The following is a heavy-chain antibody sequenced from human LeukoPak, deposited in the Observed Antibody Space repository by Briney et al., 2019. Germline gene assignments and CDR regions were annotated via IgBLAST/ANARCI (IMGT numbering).Heavy chain of an antibody. D-gene: IGHD4-17*01. CDR3: ARPRATVTTDAFDI. CDR1: GGSFSGYH. J-gene: IGHJ3*02. CDR2: INHSGST. Sequence: SETLSLTCAVYGGSFSGYHWSWIRQPPGKGLEWIGEINHSGSTNYNPSLKSRVTISVDTSKNQFSLKLSSVTAADTAVYYCARPRATVTTDAFDIWGQGTMVTVSS. V-gene: IGHV4-34*01.